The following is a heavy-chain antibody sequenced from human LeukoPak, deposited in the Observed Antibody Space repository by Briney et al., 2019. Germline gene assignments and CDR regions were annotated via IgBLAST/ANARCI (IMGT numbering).Heavy chain of an antibody. D-gene: IGHD3-22*01. Sequence: PGGSLRLSCAASGFTFSSYGMHWVRQAPGKGLEWVSAISVSGGSTYYADSVKGRFTISRDNSRNTVYLQLNSLRAEDTAVYYCAPVSWDYYDSSGSHPIDYWGQGTLVTVSS. CDR3: APVSWDYYDSSGSHPIDY. CDR1: GFTFSSYG. CDR2: ISVSGGST. V-gene: IGHV3-23*01. J-gene: IGHJ4*02.